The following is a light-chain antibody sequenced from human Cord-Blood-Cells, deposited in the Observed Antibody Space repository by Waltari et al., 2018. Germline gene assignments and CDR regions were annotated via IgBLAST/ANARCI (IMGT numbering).Light chain of an antibody. V-gene: IGKV1-39*01. CDR2: AAS. CDR1: QSICSY. CDR3: QQSYSTSRT. J-gene: IGKJ1*01. Sequence: DIQMTQSPSSLSASVGDRVTITCRASQSICSYLNWYQQKPGKAPKLLIYAASSLQSGVPSRFSGSGSGTDFTLTISSLQPEDFATYYCQQSYSTSRTFGQGTKVEIK.